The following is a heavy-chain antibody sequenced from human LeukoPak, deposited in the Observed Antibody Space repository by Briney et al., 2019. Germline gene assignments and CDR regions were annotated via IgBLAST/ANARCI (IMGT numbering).Heavy chain of an antibody. Sequence: ASVKVSCKASGYTFTSYGISWVRQAPGQGLEWMGWISAYNGNTNYAQKLQGRVTMTTDTSTSTAYMELRSLRSDNTAVYYCARSTGVAVAGTSDYWGQGTLVTVSS. CDR3: ARSTGVAVAGTSDY. J-gene: IGHJ4*02. CDR1: GYTFTSYG. V-gene: IGHV1-18*01. D-gene: IGHD6-19*01. CDR2: ISAYNGNT.